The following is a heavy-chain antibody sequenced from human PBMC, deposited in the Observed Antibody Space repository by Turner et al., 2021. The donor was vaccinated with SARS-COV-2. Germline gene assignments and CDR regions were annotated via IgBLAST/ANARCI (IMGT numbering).Heavy chain of an antibody. Sequence: QVQQVQSGAEVKKPGSSAEVSCKASGGSFISYAISWVRQAPGQGLEWMGGIIPIFGTANYAQKFQGRVTITADESTSIDYMELSSLRSEDTAVYYCVVGDYPRRFDPWGQGTLVTVSS. V-gene: IGHV1-69*01. CDR1: GGSFISYA. D-gene: IGHD4-17*01. J-gene: IGHJ5*02. CDR3: VVGDYPRRFDP. CDR2: IIPIFGTA.